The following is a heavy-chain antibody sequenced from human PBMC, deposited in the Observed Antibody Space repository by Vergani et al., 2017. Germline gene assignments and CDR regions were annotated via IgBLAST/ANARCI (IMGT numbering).Heavy chain of an antibody. CDR3: ARVNTETNGHLYYYYYMDV. V-gene: IGHV4-34*01. CDR1: GGSFTSYH. D-gene: IGHD4-11*01. J-gene: IGHJ6*03. Sequence: QVQLQQWGGGLLKPSETLSLTCVVNGGSFTSYHWTWIRQSPGEGLEWVGDIDHTGRPDYNPSLKSRPNMSVDKSRNQFSLTLNSVTATDTAIYFCARVNTETNGHLYYYYYMDVWGQGTAVTVS. CDR2: IDHTGRP.